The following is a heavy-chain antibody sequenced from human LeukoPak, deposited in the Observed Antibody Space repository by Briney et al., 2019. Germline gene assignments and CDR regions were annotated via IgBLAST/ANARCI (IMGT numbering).Heavy chain of an antibody. CDR3: AREGASSSFGY. D-gene: IGHD6-13*01. Sequence: GGSLRLSCVVSGFTVSSNYMSWVRQAPGKGLEWVSVLYSGGNTYHADSVKGRFTISRDNSKNTLYLQTNSLRAEDTAVYYCAREGASSSFGYWGQGTLVTVSS. CDR1: GFTVSSNY. J-gene: IGHJ4*02. V-gene: IGHV3-53*01. CDR2: LYSGGNT.